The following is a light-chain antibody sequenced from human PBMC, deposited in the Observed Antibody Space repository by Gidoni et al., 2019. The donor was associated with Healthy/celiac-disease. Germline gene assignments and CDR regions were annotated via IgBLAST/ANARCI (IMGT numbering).Light chain of an antibody. CDR2: WAS. CDR3: QQYYSTPMVT. V-gene: IGKV4-1*01. CDR1: QSVLYSSNNKNY. Sequence: DIVMTQSPDSLAVSLGERATINCKYSQSVLYSSNNKNYLAWYKQKPGQPPKLLIYWASTRESGVPDRFSGSGSGTDFTLTISSLQAEDVAVYYCQQYYSTPMVTFGPGTKVDIK. J-gene: IGKJ3*01.